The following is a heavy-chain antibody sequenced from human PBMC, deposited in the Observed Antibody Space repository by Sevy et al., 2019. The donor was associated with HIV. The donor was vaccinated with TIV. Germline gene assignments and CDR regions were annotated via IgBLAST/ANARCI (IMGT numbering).Heavy chain of an antibody. CDR1: GFTFSSYG. Sequence: GGSLKLSCAASGFTFSSYGMHWVRQAPGKGLGGGAVISYDGSNKYYADSVKDRFTISRDNSKNTLYLQMNSLRAEDTAVYYCAKDLGRGGVAAAGTRYYYYYGMDVWGQGTTVTVSS. CDR3: AKDLGRGGVAAAGTRYYYYYGMDV. D-gene: IGHD6-13*01. J-gene: IGHJ6*02. V-gene: IGHV3-30*18. CDR2: ISYDGSNK.